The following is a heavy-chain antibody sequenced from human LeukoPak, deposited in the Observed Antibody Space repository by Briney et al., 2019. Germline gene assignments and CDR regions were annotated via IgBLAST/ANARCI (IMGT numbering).Heavy chain of an antibody. CDR2: IYYSGST. J-gene: IGHJ4*02. D-gene: IGHD5-24*01. Sequence: SETLSLTCTVSGGSISSYYWSWIQQPPGKGLEWIGYIYYSGSTNYNPSLKSRVTISVDTSKNQFSLKLSSVTAADTAVYYCARSNSRDGYIDFDYWGQGTLVTVSS. CDR1: GGSISSYY. CDR3: ARSNSRDGYIDFDY. V-gene: IGHV4-59*01.